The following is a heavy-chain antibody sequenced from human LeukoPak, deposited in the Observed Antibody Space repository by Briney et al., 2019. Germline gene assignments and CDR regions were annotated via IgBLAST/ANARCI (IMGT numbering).Heavy chain of an antibody. CDR2: IIPIFGTA. CDR1: GGTFSSYA. J-gene: IGHJ5*02. Sequence: GASVKVSCKASGGTFSSYAISWVRQAPGQGLEWMGGIIPIFGTANYAQKFRGRVTITADKSTSTAYMELSSLRSEDTAVYYCARRPYLETSPFDPWGQGTLVTVSS. D-gene: IGHD3-3*01. V-gene: IGHV1-69*06. CDR3: ARRPYLETSPFDP.